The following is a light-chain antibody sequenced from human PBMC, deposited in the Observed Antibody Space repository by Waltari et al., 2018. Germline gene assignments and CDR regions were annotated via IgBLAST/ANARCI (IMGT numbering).Light chain of an antibody. CDR1: VLSNQY. CDR2: KDT. V-gene: IGLV3-25*03. CDR3: QSTHNSGAYVV. J-gene: IGLJ2*01. Sequence: YELTQPPSVSVSPGQTARITCPADVLSNQYVSWYQQKPGQAPILLIFKDTERSSGIPGRFSGSNSGTIVTLTISGVQAQDEADYYCQSTHNSGAYVVFGGGTKLTVL.